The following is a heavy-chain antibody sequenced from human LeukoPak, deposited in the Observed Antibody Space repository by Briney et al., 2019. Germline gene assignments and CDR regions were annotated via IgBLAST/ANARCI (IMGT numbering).Heavy chain of an antibody. CDR2: IGWNSGSI. CDR3: AKGGVGWFDP. J-gene: IGHJ5*02. Sequence: QPGGSLRLSCAASGFTFDDYAMHWVRQAPGKGLEWVSGIGWNSGSIGYADSVKGRFTISRDNAKNSLYLQMNSLRAEDTALYYCAKGGVGWFDPWGQGTLVTVSS. CDR1: GFTFDDYA. V-gene: IGHV3-9*01. D-gene: IGHD3-16*01.